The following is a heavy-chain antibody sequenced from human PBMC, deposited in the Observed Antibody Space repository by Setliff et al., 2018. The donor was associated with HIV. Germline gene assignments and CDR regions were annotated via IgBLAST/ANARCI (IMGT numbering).Heavy chain of an antibody. D-gene: IGHD3-16*02. CDR1: AGSLTSHY. Sequence: SETLSLTCTVSAGSLTSHYWGWIRQPPGKGLEWIGSIFYTGGGIKYNPSLKSRVTISINTSKSQLSLRLESVTPADTAVYYCARESLNLGELSSNPDASDIWGQGTMVTVSS. J-gene: IGHJ3*02. CDR3: ARESLNLGELSSNPDASDI. CDR2: IFYTGGGI. V-gene: IGHV4-59*11.